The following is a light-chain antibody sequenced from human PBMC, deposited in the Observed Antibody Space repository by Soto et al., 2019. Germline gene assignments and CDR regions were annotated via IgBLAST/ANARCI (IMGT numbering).Light chain of an antibody. CDR2: DAS. CDR1: QTMSTW. CDR3: QRYDGY. J-gene: IGKJ2*01. Sequence: DSRMPQSPSTLSASVGDRVTITCRASQTMSTWLAWYQQKPGKAPKLLIYDASSLRSGVPSRFSGSGSGTEFTLTINSLQPDDFATYYCQRYDGYFGQGTKLEIK. V-gene: IGKV1-5*01.